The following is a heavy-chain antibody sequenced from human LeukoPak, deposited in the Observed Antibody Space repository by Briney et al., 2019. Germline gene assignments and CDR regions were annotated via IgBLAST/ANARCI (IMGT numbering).Heavy chain of an antibody. V-gene: IGHV3-48*04. D-gene: IGHD6-19*01. CDR1: GFTFSSYS. Sequence: PGGSLRLSCAASGFTFSSYSMNWVRQAPGKGLEWVSYISSSSSTIYYADSVKGRFTISRDNAKNSLYLQMNSLRAEDTAVYYCARGAYSSGWYPYHDAFDIWGQGTMVTVSS. J-gene: IGHJ3*02. CDR3: ARGAYSSGWYPYHDAFDI. CDR2: ISSSSSTI.